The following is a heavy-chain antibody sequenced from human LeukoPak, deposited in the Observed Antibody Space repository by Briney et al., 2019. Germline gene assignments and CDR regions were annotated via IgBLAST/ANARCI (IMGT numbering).Heavy chain of an antibody. V-gene: IGHV4-31*03. CDR1: GGSISSGGYY. CDR3: ARGRARYNWNLLAYFFDY. CDR2: IYYSGST. D-gene: IGHD1-20*01. J-gene: IGHJ4*02. Sequence: PSQTLSLTCTVSGGSISSGGYYWSWIRQHPGKGLEWIGYIYYSGSTYYNPSLKSRVTISVDTSKNQFSLKLSSVTAADTAVYYCARGRARYNWNLLAYFFDYWGQGTLVTVSS.